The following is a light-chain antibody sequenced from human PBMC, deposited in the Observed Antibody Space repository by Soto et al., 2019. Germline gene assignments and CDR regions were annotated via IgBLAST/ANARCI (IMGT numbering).Light chain of an antibody. CDR2: GAS. J-gene: IGKJ1*01. CDR3: QQYDSWPPTT. Sequence: EIVLTQSPATLSVSPGERATLSCRASQSVYNNLAWYQQKPGQAPRLLIYGASTRATGIPARFSGSGSGTEFTLTISSLQSEDFAVYYCQQYDSWPPTTFGQGTKVDIK. CDR1: QSVYNN. V-gene: IGKV3-15*01.